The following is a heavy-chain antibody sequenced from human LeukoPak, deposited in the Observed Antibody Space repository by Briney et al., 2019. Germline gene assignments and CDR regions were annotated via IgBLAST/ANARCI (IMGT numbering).Heavy chain of an antibody. Sequence: SSETLSLTCTVSGGSISSYYWSWIRQPAGKGLEWTGRIYTSGSTNYNPSLKSRVTMSVDTSKNQFSLKLSSVTAADTAVYYCARDSGGYCYYGMDVWGQGTTVTVSS. D-gene: IGHD3-10*01. CDR1: GGSISSYY. CDR3: ARDSGGYCYYGMDV. CDR2: IYTSGST. V-gene: IGHV4-4*07. J-gene: IGHJ6*02.